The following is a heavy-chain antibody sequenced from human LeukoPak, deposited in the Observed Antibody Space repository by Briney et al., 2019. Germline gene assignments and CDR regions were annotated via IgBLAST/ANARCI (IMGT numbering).Heavy chain of an antibody. CDR2: FDPEDGET. J-gene: IGHJ4*02. D-gene: IGHD2-15*01. CDR1: GYTLTELS. Sequence: ASVKVSCKVSGYTLTELSMHWVRQAPGKGLEWMGGFDPEDGETIYAQKFQGRVTMTEDTSTDTAYMELSSLRSEDTAVYYCATDGGYCSGGSCYGWGRGTLVTVSS. V-gene: IGHV1-24*01. CDR3: ATDGGYCSGGSCYG.